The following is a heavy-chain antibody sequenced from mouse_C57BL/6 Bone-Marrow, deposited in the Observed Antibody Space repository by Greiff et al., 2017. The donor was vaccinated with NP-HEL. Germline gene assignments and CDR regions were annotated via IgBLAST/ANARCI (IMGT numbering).Heavy chain of an antibody. CDR1: GFTFSSYG. V-gene: IGHV5-6*01. CDR2: ISSGGSYT. CDR3: ARHPFYY. J-gene: IGHJ2*01. Sequence: EVKLMESGGDLVKPGGSLKLSCAASGFTFSSYGMSWVRQTPDKRLEWVATISSGGSYTYYPDSVKGRFTISRDNAKNTLYLQMSSLKSEDTAMYYCARHPFYYWGQGTTLTVSS.